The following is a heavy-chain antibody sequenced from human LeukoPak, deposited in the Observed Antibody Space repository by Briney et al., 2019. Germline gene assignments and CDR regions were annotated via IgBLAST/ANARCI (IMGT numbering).Heavy chain of an antibody. Sequence: PGRSLRLSCAASGFTFDDYAMHGVRQAPGKGLEWVSGISWDSGSIGYADSVKGRFTIFRDNAKNSLYLQMNSLRAEDTAVYYCARSGPGIAAALIGFDYWGQGTLVTVSS. CDR1: GFTFDDYA. CDR3: ARSGPGIAAALIGFDY. J-gene: IGHJ4*02. D-gene: IGHD6-13*01. V-gene: IGHV3-9*01. CDR2: ISWDSGSI.